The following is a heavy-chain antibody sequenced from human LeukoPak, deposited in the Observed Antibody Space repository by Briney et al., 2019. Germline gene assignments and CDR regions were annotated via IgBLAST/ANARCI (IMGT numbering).Heavy chain of an antibody. D-gene: IGHD1-26*01. J-gene: IGHJ6*03. CDR3: ARDRRSYRKGTRDYYYMDV. V-gene: IGHV3-7*01. CDR1: GFTFSSYW. Sequence: GGSLRLSCAASGFTFSSYWMSWVRQAPGKGLEWVANIKQDGSEKYYVDSVKGRFTISRDNAKNSLYLQMNSLRAEDTAVYYCARDRRSYRKGTRDYYYMDVWGKGTTVTVSS. CDR2: IKQDGSEK.